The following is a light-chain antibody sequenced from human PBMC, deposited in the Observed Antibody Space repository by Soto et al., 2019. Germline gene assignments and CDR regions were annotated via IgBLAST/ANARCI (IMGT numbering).Light chain of an antibody. Sequence: EIVMTQSPATLSVSPGERATLSCRASQSVSSNLAWYQQKPGQAPRLLIYGASTRATGIPARFSGSGSGTEFNLTISSLQSEDFAVYYCQQYNNWPPGITFGGGTKVEIK. CDR1: QSVSSN. CDR2: GAS. J-gene: IGKJ4*01. V-gene: IGKV3-15*01. CDR3: QQYNNWPPGIT.